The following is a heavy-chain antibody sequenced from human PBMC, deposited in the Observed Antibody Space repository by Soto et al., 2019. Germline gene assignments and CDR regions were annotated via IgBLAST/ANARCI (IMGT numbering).Heavy chain of an antibody. CDR3: ARNVEQLVPGWFDP. CDR2: IYYSGST. CDR1: GGSISSSSYY. V-gene: IGHV4-39*01. J-gene: IGHJ5*02. Sequence: SETLSLTCTVSGGSISSSSYYWGWIRQPPGKGLEWIGSIYYSGSTYYNPSLKSRVTISVDTSKNQFSLKLSSVTAADAAVYYCARNVEQLVPGWFDPWGQGTMVTVSS. D-gene: IGHD6-6*01.